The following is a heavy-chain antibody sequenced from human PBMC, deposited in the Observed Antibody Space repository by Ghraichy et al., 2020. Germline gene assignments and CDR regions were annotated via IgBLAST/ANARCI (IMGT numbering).Heavy chain of an antibody. Sequence: GGSLRLSCATSGFRFSDAWMNWVRQTPGKGLEVIAFIKKELYGGTGEYAASVKGRFTISRDDSTNTMFLQMNSLKIEDTGVYYCQTDRFCGRDYWGQGTQVTVSS. CDR2: IKKELYGGTG. CDR1: GFRFSDAW. V-gene: IGHV3-15*07. CDR3: QTDRFCGRDY. D-gene: IGHD2-21*01. J-gene: IGHJ4*02.